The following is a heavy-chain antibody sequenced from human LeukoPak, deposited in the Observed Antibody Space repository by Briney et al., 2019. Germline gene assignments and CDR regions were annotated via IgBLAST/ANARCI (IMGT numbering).Heavy chain of an antibody. Sequence: SETLSLTCTVSGGSISSYYWSWIRQPPGKGLEWIGYIYYSGSTNYNPSLKSRVTISVDTSKNQFSLKLSSVTAADTAVYYCARVAEVETGGFFQHWGQGTLVTVSS. V-gene: IGHV4-59*01. CDR2: IYYSGST. CDR1: GGSISSYY. D-gene: IGHD2-21*02. J-gene: IGHJ1*01. CDR3: ARVAEVETGGFFQH.